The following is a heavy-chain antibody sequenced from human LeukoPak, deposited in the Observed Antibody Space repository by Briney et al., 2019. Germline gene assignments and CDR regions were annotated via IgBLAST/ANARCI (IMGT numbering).Heavy chain of an antibody. D-gene: IGHD1-26*01. Sequence: ASVKVSCKASGYTFTSYGISWVRRAPGQGLEWMGWISAYNGNTNYAQKLQGRVTMTTDTSTSTAYMELRSLRSDDTAVYYCARVVVGATTSDFDYWGQGTLVTVSS. CDR3: ARVVVGATTSDFDY. CDR2: ISAYNGNT. J-gene: IGHJ4*02. CDR1: GYTFTSYG. V-gene: IGHV1-18*01.